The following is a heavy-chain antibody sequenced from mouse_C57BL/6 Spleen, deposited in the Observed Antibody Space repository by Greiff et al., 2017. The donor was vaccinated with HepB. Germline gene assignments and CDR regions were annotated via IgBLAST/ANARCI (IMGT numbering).Heavy chain of an antibody. D-gene: IGHD2-14*01. J-gene: IGHJ1*03. CDR2: ISSGSSTI. CDR1: GFTFSDYG. CDR3: AKGDDRWYFDV. V-gene: IGHV5-17*01. Sequence: EVKLVESGGGLVKPGGSLKLSCAASGFTFSDYGMHWVRQAPEKGLEWVAYISSGSSTIYYADTVKGRFTISRDNAKNTLFLQMTSLRSEDTAMYYCAKGDDRWYFDVWGTGTTVTVSS.